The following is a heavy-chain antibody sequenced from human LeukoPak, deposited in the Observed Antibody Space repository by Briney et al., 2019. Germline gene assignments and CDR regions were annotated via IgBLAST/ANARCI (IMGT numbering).Heavy chain of an antibody. J-gene: IGHJ5*02. Sequence: HPGGCLRLSCAAAGFTFSSYGMHWVRPAPGKGLEWVAFIRYDGSNKYYADSVKGRFTISRDNSKNTLYLQMNSLRAEDTAGYYCAKDLATDYSPCDPWGEGTLVTVSS. CDR1: GFTFSSYG. CDR3: AKDLATDYSPCDP. D-gene: IGHD4-11*01. CDR2: IRYDGSNK. V-gene: IGHV3-30*02.